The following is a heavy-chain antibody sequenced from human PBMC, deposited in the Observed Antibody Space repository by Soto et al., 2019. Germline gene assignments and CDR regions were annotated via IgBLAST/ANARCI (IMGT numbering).Heavy chain of an antibody. V-gene: IGHV6-1*01. J-gene: IGHJ4*01. CDR3: ARGEQYSGRIFDY. CDR1: GDSVSSNSAA. D-gene: IGHD1-26*01. CDR2: TYYRSRWYN. Sequence: SQTLSLTCAISGDSVSSNSAAWNWIRQSPSRGLEWLGRTYYRSRWYNDYAVSVKSRMTVNPDTSRNQFSLQLNSVTPEDTAVYFCARGEQYSGRIFDYWGQGTLVTVSS.